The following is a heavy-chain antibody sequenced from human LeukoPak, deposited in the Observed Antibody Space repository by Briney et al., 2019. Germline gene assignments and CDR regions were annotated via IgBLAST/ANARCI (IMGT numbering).Heavy chain of an antibody. Sequence: PGVSLRLSCAASGFTFSSYAMHWVRQAPGKGLEWVALMSYHGSNIQYADSVKGRFTISRDNSKNTLYLQMNSLRAEDTAVYYCARGSHRIEYSSSVAFDSWGQGTLVTVSS. CDR1: GFTFSSYA. D-gene: IGHD6-6*01. J-gene: IGHJ5*01. CDR2: MSYHGSNI. CDR3: ARGSHRIEYSSSVAFDS. V-gene: IGHV3-30*04.